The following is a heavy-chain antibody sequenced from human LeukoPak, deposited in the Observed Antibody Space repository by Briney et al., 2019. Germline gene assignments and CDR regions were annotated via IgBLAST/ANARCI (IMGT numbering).Heavy chain of an antibody. CDR1: GFTFSGSA. Sequence: PGGSLRLSCAASGFTFSGSAMHWVRQASGKGLEWVGRIRSKANSYATAYAASVKGRFTISRDDSKNTAYLQMNSLKTEDTAVYYCTRNLGYCSSTSCYAFVYWGQGTLVTVSS. D-gene: IGHD2-2*01. CDR3: TRNLGYCSSTSCYAFVY. J-gene: IGHJ4*02. CDR2: IRSKANSYAT. V-gene: IGHV3-73*01.